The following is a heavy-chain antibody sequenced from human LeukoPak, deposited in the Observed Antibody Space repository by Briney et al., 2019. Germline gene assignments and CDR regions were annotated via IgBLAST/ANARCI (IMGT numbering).Heavy chain of an antibody. CDR2: IYYSGST. Sequence: PSETLSLTCTVSAGSISSSSYYWGWIRQPPGKGLEWIGSIYYSGSTYYNPSLKSRVTISVDTSKNQFSLKLSSVTAADTAVYYCARTFYDFWSGYLNWFDPWGQGTLVTVSS. V-gene: IGHV4-39*01. CDR1: AGSISSSSYY. CDR3: ARTFYDFWSGYLNWFDP. J-gene: IGHJ5*02. D-gene: IGHD3-3*01.